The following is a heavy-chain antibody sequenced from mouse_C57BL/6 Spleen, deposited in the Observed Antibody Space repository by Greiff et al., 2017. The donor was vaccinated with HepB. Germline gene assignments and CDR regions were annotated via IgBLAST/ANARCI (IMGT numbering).Heavy chain of an antibody. J-gene: IGHJ2*01. CDR1: GYTFTDYY. V-gene: IGHV1-19*01. CDR2: INPYNGGT. Sequence: EVQLKESGPVLVKPGASVKMSCKASGYTFTDYYMNWVKQSHGKSLEWIGVINPYNGGTSYNQKFKGKATLTVDKSSSTAYMELNSLTSEDSAVYYCARSGTGTGGDYFDYWGQGTTLTVSS. CDR3: ARSGTGTGGDYFDY. D-gene: IGHD4-1*01.